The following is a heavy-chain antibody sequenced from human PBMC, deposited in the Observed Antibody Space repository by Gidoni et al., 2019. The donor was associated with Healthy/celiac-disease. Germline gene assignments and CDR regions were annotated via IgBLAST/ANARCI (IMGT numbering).Heavy chain of an antibody. CDR3: ASSDYYGSGSYSGDYHKFDY. Sequence: QLQLQESGPGLVKPSETLSLTCTVAGGSISSSSYYWGWIRQPPWKGLEWIGSIYYSGSTYYNPSLKSRVTISVDTSKNQFSLKLSSVTAADTAVYYWASSDYYGSGSYSGDYHKFDYWGQGTLVTVSS. J-gene: IGHJ4*02. D-gene: IGHD3-10*01. CDR1: GGSISSSSYY. CDR2: IYYSGST. V-gene: IGHV4-39*01.